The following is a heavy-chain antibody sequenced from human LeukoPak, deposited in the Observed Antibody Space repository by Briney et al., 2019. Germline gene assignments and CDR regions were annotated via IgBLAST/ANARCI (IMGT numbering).Heavy chain of an antibody. J-gene: IGHJ6*03. V-gene: IGHV3-30*18. Sequence: QPGGSLRLSCAASGFTFSSYGMHWVRQAPGKGLEWVAVISYDGSNKYYADSVKGRFTISRDNSKNTLYLQMNSLRAEDTAVYYCAKVGGSYDYYYYYMDVWGKGTTVTVSS. CDR1: GFTFSSYG. D-gene: IGHD1-26*01. CDR2: ISYDGSNK. CDR3: AKVGGSYDYYYYYMDV.